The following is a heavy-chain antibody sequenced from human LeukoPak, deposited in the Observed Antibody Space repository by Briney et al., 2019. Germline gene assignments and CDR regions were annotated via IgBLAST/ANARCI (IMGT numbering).Heavy chain of an antibody. CDR3: ARGYSGYSYSFDD. CDR2: IYYSGKT. J-gene: IGHJ4*02. V-gene: IGHV4-39*02. D-gene: IGHD3-22*01. CDR1: SGSFTSSLYY. Sequence: TSETLSLTCTVSSGSFTSSLYYWLCIRQPPGKGLEWVGSIYYSGKTYYNPSLKSRVAISVHTSNNHFSLELNSMTAADTAVYYCARGYSGYSYSFDDWAQGTLVTVSS.